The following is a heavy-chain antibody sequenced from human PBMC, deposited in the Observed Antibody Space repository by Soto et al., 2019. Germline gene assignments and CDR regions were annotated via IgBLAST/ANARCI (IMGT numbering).Heavy chain of an antibody. D-gene: IGHD5-18*01. V-gene: IGHV3-30-3*01. CDR3: ARDSYGALGY. CDR1: GFTFSSYA. J-gene: IGHJ4*02. CDR2: ISYDGSNK. Sequence: QVQLVESGGGVVQPGRSLRLSCAASGFTFSSYAMHWVRQAPGKGLEWVAVISYDGSNKYYADSVKGRFTISRDNSKNTLYLQMNSLRAEDTAVYYCARDSYGALGYWGQGTLVTVSS.